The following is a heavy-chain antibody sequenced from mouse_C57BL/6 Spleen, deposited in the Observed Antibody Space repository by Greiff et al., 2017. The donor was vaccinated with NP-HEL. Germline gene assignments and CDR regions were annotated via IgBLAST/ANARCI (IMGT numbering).Heavy chain of an antibody. CDR1: GFTFSDYG. V-gene: IGHV5-17*01. CDR2: ISSGSSTI. Sequence: EVQLQESGGGLVKPGGSLKLSCAASGFTFSDYGMHWVRQAPEKGLEWVAYISSGSSTIYYADTVKGRFTISRDNAKNTLFLQMTSLRSEDTAMYYCARDYRSFAYWGQGTLVTVSA. CDR3: ARDYRSFAY. D-gene: IGHD2-12*01. J-gene: IGHJ3*01.